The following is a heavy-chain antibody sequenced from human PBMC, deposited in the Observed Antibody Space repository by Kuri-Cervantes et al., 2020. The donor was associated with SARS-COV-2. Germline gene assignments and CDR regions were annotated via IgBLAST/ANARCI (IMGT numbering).Heavy chain of an antibody. CDR1: GTSLIGYY. Sequence: GSLRLSCTVEGTSLIGYYWTWLRQSPGKGLEWIGEIFHSGSTKYNPSLKNRGTISIDTSKKQFSLKLTSLTAADMAMYYCARRSSSWYPEHWGQGTLVTVSS. CDR3: ARRSSSWYPEH. CDR2: IFHSGST. J-gene: IGHJ4*02. V-gene: IGHV4-34*12. D-gene: IGHD6-19*01.